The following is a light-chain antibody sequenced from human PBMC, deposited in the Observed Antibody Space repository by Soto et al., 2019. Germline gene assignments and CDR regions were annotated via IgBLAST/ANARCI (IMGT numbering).Light chain of an antibody. CDR2: GAS. J-gene: IGKJ2*03. CDR3: QQYGSPPYS. CDR1: QSVRSNY. V-gene: IGKV3-20*01. Sequence: EIVLTQSPGTLSLSPGERGTLSCRASQSVRSNYVAWYQQKPGQPPRLLIYGASSGATGIPDRFTGSGSGTDFTLSISRLEPEDFAVYYCQQYGSPPYSFGQGTKLDI.